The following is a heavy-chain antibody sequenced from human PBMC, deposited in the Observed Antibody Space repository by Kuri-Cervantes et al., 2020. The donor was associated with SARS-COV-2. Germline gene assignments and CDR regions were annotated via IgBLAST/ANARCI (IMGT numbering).Heavy chain of an antibody. D-gene: IGHD3-22*01. CDR3: ATDRGYYYDSSGYYYGDY. CDR2: IIPIFGTA. J-gene: IGHJ4*02. CDR1: GGTFSSYA. V-gene: IGHV1-69*06. Sequence: SVKVSCKASGGTFSSYAISWVRQAPGQGLEWMGGIIPIFGTANYAQKFQGRVTMTEDTSTDTAYMELSSLRSEDTAVYYCATDRGYYYDSSGYYYGDYWGQGTLVTVSS.